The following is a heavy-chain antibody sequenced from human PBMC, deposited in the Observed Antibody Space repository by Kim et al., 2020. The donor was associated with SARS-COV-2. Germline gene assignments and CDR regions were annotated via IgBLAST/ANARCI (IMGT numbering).Heavy chain of an antibody. J-gene: IGHJ6*02. D-gene: IGHD3-10*01. CDR1: GGSISSYY. CDR2: IYYSGST. V-gene: IGHV4-59*01. Sequence: SETLSLTCTVSGGSISSYYWSWIRQPPGKGLEWIGYIYYSGSTNYNPSFKSRVTISVDTSKNQFSLKLSSVTAADTAVYYCARDYYYGSGTVGYYYYGMDVWGQGTTVTVSS. CDR3: ARDYYYGSGTVGYYYYGMDV.